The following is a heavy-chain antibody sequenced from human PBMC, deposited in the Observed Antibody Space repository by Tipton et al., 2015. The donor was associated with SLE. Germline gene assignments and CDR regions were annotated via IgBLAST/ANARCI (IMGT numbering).Heavy chain of an antibody. Sequence: TLSLTCIVSGGSINVYYWSWVRQPPGKGLEWIGYVSYSGSTNYNPSLQSRVTISVDTSKNQFSLKLRSVTAADTAVYYCARLPDYFDHWGQGALVTVSS. CDR3: ARLPDYFDH. J-gene: IGHJ4*02. CDR1: GGSINVYY. V-gene: IGHV4-59*01. CDR2: VSYSGST.